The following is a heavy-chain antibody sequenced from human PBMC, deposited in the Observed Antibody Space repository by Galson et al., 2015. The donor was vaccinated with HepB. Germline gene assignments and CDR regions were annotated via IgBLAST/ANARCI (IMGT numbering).Heavy chain of an antibody. V-gene: IGHV5-51*03. D-gene: IGHD6-13*01. J-gene: IGHJ4*02. Sequence: QSGAEVKKPGESLKISCKGSGYRFTSYWIGWVRQMPGKGLEWMGIIYPGDSDPRYSPSFQGQVTISADKSISTAYLQWSSLKASDTAMYYCARGRSRLAAVADCFDYWGQGTLVTVSS. CDR3: ARGRSRLAAVADCFDY. CDR1: GYRFTSYW. CDR2: IYPGDSDP.